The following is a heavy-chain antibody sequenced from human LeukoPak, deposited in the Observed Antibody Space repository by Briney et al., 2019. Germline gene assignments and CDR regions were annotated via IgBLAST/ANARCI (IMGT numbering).Heavy chain of an antibody. CDR2: IKQDGSEK. D-gene: IGHD2-15*01. CDR3: VRISSDCNGGSCYSEKDY. J-gene: IGHJ4*02. CDR1: GFTFSSYW. Sequence: HPGGSLRLSCAASGFTFSSYWMSWVRQAPGKGLEWVANIKQDGSEKYYVDSVKGRFTISRDNAKDSLYLQMNSLRAEDTALYYCVRISSDCNGGSCYSEKDYWGQGTLVTVSS. V-gene: IGHV3-7*03.